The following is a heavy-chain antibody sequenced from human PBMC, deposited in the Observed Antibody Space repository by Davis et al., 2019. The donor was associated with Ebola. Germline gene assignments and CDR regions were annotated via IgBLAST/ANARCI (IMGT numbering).Heavy chain of an antibody. V-gene: IGHV4-39*01. CDR2: FYYSGTT. CDR1: GGSITSSDYY. Sequence: MPSQTLSLTCTVSGGSITSSDYYWGWTRQSPGKGLEWIGPFYYSGTTFYTPSLKSRITVSVDPSQNQFSLKLNSVTAAETAVYYCASLRQTYDSSGYSQPFDYWGRGSLVTVSS. J-gene: IGHJ4*02. CDR3: ASLRQTYDSSGYSQPFDY. D-gene: IGHD3-22*01.